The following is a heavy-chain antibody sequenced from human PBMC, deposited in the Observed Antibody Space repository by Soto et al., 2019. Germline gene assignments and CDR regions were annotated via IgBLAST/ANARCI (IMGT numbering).Heavy chain of an antibody. CDR3: ASGAGCSNGLCNAGPLDF. D-gene: IGHD2-8*01. Sequence: EVQLVESGGGLVQPGGSLRLSCAASEFTFSDYYMNWVRQAPGKGLEWVANIKEDGSEKYYVDSVKGRFTISRDNAKNSLYLQMNSLRAEDTAVYYCASGAGCSNGLCNAGPLDFWGQGTMVTVSS. CDR2: IKEDGSEK. V-gene: IGHV3-7*01. J-gene: IGHJ3*01. CDR1: EFTFSDYY.